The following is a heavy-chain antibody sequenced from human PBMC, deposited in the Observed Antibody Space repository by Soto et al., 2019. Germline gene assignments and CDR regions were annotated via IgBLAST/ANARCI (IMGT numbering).Heavy chain of an antibody. D-gene: IGHD3-22*01. V-gene: IGHV3-49*03. Sequence: EVQLVESGGDLVQPGRSLRLSCTTSGFTFGDYAMSWFRQAPGKGLEWVCVIRSPRDGGTTEYSASVKCSFTISRDNSKSLAYLQMNGLKPDETGVYSGVGNNSDRRILWGRGTLVIVSS. J-gene: IGHJ2*01. CDR2: IRSPRDGGTT. CDR3: VGNNSDRRIL. CDR1: GFTFGDYA.